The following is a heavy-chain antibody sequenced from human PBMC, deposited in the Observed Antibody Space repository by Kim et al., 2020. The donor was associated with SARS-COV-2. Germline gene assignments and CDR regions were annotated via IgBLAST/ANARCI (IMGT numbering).Heavy chain of an antibody. J-gene: IGHJ4*02. D-gene: IGHD3-9*01. Sequence: NTCQPSLKSRVTISVDTSKNQFSLKLSSVTAADTAVYYCASELVNPFFVYWGQGTLVTVSS. V-gene: IGHV4-34*01. CDR2: N. CDR3: ASELVNPFFVY.